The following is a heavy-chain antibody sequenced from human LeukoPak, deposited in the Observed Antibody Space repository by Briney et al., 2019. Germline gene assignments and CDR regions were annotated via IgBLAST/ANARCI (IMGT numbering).Heavy chain of an antibody. Sequence: SETLSLTCAVSGGSISSSNWWSWVRQPPGKGLEWIGEIYHSGSTNYNPSLKSRVTISVDKSKNQFSLKLSSVTAADTAVYYCARALKPYYGSGSYYLSGMDVWGQGTTVTVSS. CDR2: IYHSGST. V-gene: IGHV4-4*02. CDR3: ARALKPYYGSGSYYLSGMDV. CDR1: GGSISSSNW. D-gene: IGHD3-10*01. J-gene: IGHJ6*02.